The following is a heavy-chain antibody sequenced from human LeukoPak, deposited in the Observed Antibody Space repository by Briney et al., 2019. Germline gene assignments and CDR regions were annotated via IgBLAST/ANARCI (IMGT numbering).Heavy chain of an antibody. V-gene: IGHV1-69*13. CDR2: IIPIFGTA. CDR3: ARVVDYYDSSGYYDKWFDP. J-gene: IGHJ5*02. D-gene: IGHD3-22*01. Sequence: ASVKVSCKASGGTFSSYAISWVRQAPGQGLEWMGGIIPIFGTANYAQKFQGRVTITADESTSTAYMELSSLRSEDTAVYYCARVVDYYDSSGYYDKWFDPWGQGTLVTVSS. CDR1: GGTFSSYA.